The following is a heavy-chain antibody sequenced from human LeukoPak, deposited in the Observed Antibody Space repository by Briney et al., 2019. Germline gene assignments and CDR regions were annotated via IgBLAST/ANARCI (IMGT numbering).Heavy chain of an antibody. CDR1: GGSISSYY. V-gene: IGHV4-59*01. CDR3: TRTPYSGSYSWLDP. D-gene: IGHD1-26*01. J-gene: IGHJ5*02. CDR2: IYYSGST. Sequence: PSETLSLTCTVSGGSISSYYWSWIRQPPGKGLEWIGYIYYSGSTNYNPSLKSRVTISVDTSKNQFSLKLSSVTAADTAVYCCTRTPYSGSYSWLDPWGQGTLVTVSS.